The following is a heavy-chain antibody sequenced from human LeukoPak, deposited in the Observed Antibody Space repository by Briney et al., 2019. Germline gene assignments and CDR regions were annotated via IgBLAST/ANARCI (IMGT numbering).Heavy chain of an antibody. V-gene: IGHV3-33*01. Sequence: GGSLRLSCAASGFTFSSYGMHWVRQAPGKGLEWVAVIWYDGSNKYYADSVKGRFTISRDNSKNTLYLQMNSLRAEDTAGYYCSVAGKPRNFDYWGQGTLVTVSS. CDR1: GFTFSSYG. CDR3: SVAGKPRNFDY. D-gene: IGHD6-19*01. CDR2: IWYDGSNK. J-gene: IGHJ4*02.